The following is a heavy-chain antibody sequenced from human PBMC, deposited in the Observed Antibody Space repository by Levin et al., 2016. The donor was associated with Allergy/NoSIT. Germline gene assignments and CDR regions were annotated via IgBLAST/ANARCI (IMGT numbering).Heavy chain of an antibody. CDR3: ARKRYCFSSGSYPERLSCFDY. Sequence: GESLKISCETSGYIFTSYFITWVRQMPGKGLEWMGRIDPVDSYTNYSPSFQGHVTISADKSITTAHLQWSCLKASGTAMCFCARKRYCFSSGSYPERLSCFDYWGQGPLVTVSS. V-gene: IGHV5-10-1*01. J-gene: IGHJ4*02. CDR1: GYIFTSYF. CDR2: IDPVDSYT. D-gene: IGHD2-2*01.